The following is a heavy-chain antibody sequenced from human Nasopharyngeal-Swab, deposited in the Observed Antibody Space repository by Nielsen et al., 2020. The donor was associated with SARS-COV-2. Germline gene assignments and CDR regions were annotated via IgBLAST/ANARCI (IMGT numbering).Heavy chain of an antibody. CDR2: ISSSGSTI. D-gene: IGHD2-21*01. CDR1: GFTFSSYE. J-gene: IGHJ6*02. V-gene: IGHV3-48*03. CDR3: ARVPALIPYYYYGMDV. Sequence: GESLKISCAASGFTFSSYEMNWVRQAPGKGLEWVSYISSSGSTIYYADSVKGRFTISRDNAKNSLYLQMNSLRAEDTAVYYCARVPALIPYYYYGMDVWGQGTTVTVSS.